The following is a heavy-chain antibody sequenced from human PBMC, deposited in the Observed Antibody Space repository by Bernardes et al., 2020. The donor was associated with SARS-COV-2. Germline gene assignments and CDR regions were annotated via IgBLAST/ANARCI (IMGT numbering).Heavy chain of an antibody. J-gene: IGHJ6*02. CDR3: ARDGPEAYYYCRMDF. CDR1: GYSLSAYY. V-gene: IGHV1-2*02. Sequence: ASVEVSCKASGYSLSAYYMEWVRPARGQGLAWLGWIEPNSGGTNYAQKLQGRVTMTTDTSTSTDYMDLRSLRSVDTAVYYCARDGPEAYYYCRMDFWVQGTPVTGSS. CDR2: IEPNSGGT.